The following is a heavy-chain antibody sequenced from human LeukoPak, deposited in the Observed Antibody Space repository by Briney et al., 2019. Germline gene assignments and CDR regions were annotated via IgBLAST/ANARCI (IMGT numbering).Heavy chain of an antibody. CDR1: DASISSHY. Sequence: SAPMSLTCPVSDASISSHYWSWIQQPPGKGLGWVGYISYGGSTKYNPSLQSRVTISLDTSNNPSSLQLSSVTAADTAVYYCARGRITMVRGAPLWFDPWGQGTLVTVSS. D-gene: IGHD3-10*01. V-gene: IGHV4-59*11. J-gene: IGHJ5*02. CDR2: ISYGGST. CDR3: ARGRITMVRGAPLWFDP.